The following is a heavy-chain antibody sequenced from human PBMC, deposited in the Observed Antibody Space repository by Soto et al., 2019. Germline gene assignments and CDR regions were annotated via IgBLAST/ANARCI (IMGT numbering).Heavy chain of an antibody. Sequence: SETLSLTCSVSGGSISSYYWSLIRQPQGKGLEWIAYIYYSGTSYNPSLKSRVSISLDTSKNQFSLKLSSVTAADTAVYYCAGTYDGSGPNSGGYAFDIWGQGTMVTVSS. CDR1: GGSISSYY. V-gene: IGHV4-59*01. J-gene: IGHJ3*02. D-gene: IGHD3-22*01. CDR3: AGTYDGSGPNSGGYAFDI. CDR2: IYYSGT.